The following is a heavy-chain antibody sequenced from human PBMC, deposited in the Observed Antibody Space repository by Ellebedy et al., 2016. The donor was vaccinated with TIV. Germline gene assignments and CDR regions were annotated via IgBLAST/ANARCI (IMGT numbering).Heavy chain of an antibody. CDR3: ARVRFRLVTSQYYYGLDV. CDR1: GGSISTYY. D-gene: IGHD3-3*01. J-gene: IGHJ6*01. V-gene: IGHV4-59*01. Sequence: MPSETLSLTCTVSGGSISTYYWNWIRQSPGKGLEWIGYIYYSGGTSYNPSLRSRVTLSVDTSKNQISLNLSSVTAADTAVYYCARVRFRLVTSQYYYGLDVWGQGTTVTVSS. CDR2: IYYSGGT.